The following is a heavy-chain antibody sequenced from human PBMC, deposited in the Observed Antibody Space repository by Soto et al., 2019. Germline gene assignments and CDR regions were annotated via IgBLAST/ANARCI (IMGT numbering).Heavy chain of an antibody. CDR3: ARDGYYYDSSGYYLDY. CDR2: IIPIFGTA. D-gene: IGHD3-22*01. V-gene: IGHV1-69*01. J-gene: IGHJ4*02. CDR1: GGTFSSYA. Sequence: QVQLVQSGAEVKKPGSSVKVSCKASGGTFSSYAISWVRQAPGQGLEWMGGIIPIFGTANYAQKFQGRVTITADESTSTAYMELSSLRSEDTAVYYCARDGYYYDSSGYYLDYWGQGTMVTVSS.